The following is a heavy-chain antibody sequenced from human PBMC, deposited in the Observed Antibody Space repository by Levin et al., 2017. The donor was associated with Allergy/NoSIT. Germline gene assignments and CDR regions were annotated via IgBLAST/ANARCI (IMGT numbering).Heavy chain of an antibody. CDR3: ATGEALDI. Sequence: SCEGSGFIFSNAWMNWVRQAPGKGLEWVGRIKSKANGETIDYAAPVKGRVTISRDDSKKTVSMEMESLKSEDTGIYYCATGEALDIWGQGTMVIVSS. CDR2: IKSKANGETI. V-gene: IGHV3-15*01. CDR1: GFIFSNAW. J-gene: IGHJ3*02.